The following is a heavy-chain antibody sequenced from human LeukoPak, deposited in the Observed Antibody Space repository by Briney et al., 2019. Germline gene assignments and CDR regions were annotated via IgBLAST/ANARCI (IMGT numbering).Heavy chain of an antibody. V-gene: IGHV3-21*01. D-gene: IGHD3-22*01. CDR1: GFTFSSYS. Sequence: GGSLRLSCAASGFTFSSYSMNWVRQAPGKGLEWXXXISSSSSYIYYADSVKGRFTISRDNAKNSLYLQMNSLRAEDTAVYYCARDSTYYYDSSGYYPRGQGALVTVSS. J-gene: IGHJ4*02. CDR2: ISSSSSYI. CDR3: ARDSTYYYDSSGYYP.